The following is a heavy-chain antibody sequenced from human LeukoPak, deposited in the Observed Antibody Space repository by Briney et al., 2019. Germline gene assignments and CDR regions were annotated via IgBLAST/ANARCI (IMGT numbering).Heavy chain of an antibody. CDR1: GSTFNSYY. CDR2: INPSGGST. D-gene: IGHD4-17*01. Sequence: SVKVSCKASGSTFNSYYMHWVRQAPGQGLEWMGVINPSGGSTSYAQKFQGRVTMTRDTSTSAVYMELSSLRSEDTAVYYCARESYGEEDNWGQGTLVTVSS. V-gene: IGHV1-46*02. J-gene: IGHJ4*02. CDR3: ARESYGEEDN.